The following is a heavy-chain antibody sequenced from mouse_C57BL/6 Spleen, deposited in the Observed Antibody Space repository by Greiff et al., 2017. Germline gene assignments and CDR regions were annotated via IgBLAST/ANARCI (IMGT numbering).Heavy chain of an antibody. CDR1: GYTFTSYW. D-gene: IGHD2-1*01. CDR2: INPSNGGT. CDR3: ARGGGNYAYFDG. J-gene: IGHJ1*03. Sequence: QVQLQQPGTELVKPGASVKLSCKASGYTFTSYWMHWVKQRPGQGLEWIGNINPSNGGTNYNEKFKSKATLTVDKSSSTAYMQLSSLTSEDSAVYYVARGGGNYAYFDGWGTGPTVTVSS. V-gene: IGHV1-53*01.